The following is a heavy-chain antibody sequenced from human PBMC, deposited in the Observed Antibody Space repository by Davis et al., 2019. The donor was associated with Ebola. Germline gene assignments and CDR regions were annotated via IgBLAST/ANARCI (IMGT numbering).Heavy chain of an antibody. V-gene: IGHV4-4*02. CDR3: ARGVLRFLEYGMDV. D-gene: IGHD3-3*01. CDR1: GVSISSSNW. Sequence: MPSETLSLTCAVSGVSISSSNWWSWVRQPPGKGLEWIGEIYHSGSTNYNPSLKSRVTISVDTSKNQFSLKLSSVTAADTAVYYCARGVLRFLEYGMDVWGQGTTVTVSS. J-gene: IGHJ6*02. CDR2: IYHSGST.